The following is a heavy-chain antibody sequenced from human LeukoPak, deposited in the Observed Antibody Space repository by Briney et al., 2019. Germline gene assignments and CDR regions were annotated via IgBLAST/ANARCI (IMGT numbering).Heavy chain of an antibody. CDR1: GFPLSDYY. D-gene: IGHD2-15*01. CDR2: ISSSGSTI. CDR3: ARDGYCSGGSCYSGGTSPIDY. J-gene: IGHJ4*02. V-gene: IGHV3-11*04. Sequence: TGGSLRLFCAASGFPLSDYYMSYIRQAPGKGLEWVSYISSSGSTIYYADSVKGRFTISRDNAKNSLYMQMNSLRAEDTAVYYCARDGYCSGGSCYSGGTSPIDYWGQGTLVTVSS.